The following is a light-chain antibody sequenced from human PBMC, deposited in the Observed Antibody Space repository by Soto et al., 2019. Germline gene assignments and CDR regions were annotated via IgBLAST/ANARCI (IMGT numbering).Light chain of an antibody. Sequence: QSVLTQPPSASGTPGQRVTISCSGSSSNIRRNTVNWYQQLPGTAPKLLIYSDNQRPSGVPDRFSVSKSGTSVSLASSGRQSDDEAGYYCAAWDDSLNGMVFGGGTKLTVL. V-gene: IGLV1-44*01. J-gene: IGLJ2*01. CDR3: AAWDDSLNGMV. CDR1: SSNIRRNT. CDR2: SDN.